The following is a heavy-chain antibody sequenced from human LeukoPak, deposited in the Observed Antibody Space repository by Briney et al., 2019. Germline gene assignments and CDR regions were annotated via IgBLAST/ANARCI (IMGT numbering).Heavy chain of an antibody. CDR2: ISSSSSYT. D-gene: IGHD1-26*01. J-gene: IGHJ3*02. CDR3: ARPRGSYYDAFDI. CDR1: GFTFSSYS. V-gene: IGHV3-21*01. Sequence: GGSLRLSCAASGFTFSSYSMSWVRQAPGKGLEWVSSISSSSSYTYYADSVKGRFTISRDNAKNSLYLEMNSLRAEDTAVYYCARPRGSYYDAFDIWGQRTMVTVSS.